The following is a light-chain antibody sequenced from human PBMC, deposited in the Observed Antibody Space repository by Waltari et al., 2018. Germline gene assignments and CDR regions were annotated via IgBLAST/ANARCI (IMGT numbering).Light chain of an antibody. J-gene: IGKJ1*01. CDR1: QTINNN. Sequence: EIVMTQSPDTLSVSPGERANLSCRASQTINNNLAWFQQKPGQAPRRLIYGASTRATDIPARFSGSGSGTAFTLTISSLQSEDIAVYFCQQYNNWPLTFGPGTKVETK. CDR3: QQYNNWPLT. CDR2: GAS. V-gene: IGKV3-15*01.